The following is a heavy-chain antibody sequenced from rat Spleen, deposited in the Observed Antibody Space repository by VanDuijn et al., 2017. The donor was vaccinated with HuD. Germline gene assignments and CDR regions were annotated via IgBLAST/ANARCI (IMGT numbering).Heavy chain of an antibody. Sequence: EVQLQESGPGLVKPSQSLSLTCSVTGYSITSNYWGWIRKFPGNKMEWIGHISYSGSTSYNPSLKSRISITRDTSKNQFFLQLNSVTTEDTATYYCARYYGYTFDYWGQGVMVTVSS. CDR1: GYSITSNY. D-gene: IGHD1-9*01. J-gene: IGHJ2*01. CDR3: ARYYGYTFDY. CDR2: ISYSGST. V-gene: IGHV3-1*01.